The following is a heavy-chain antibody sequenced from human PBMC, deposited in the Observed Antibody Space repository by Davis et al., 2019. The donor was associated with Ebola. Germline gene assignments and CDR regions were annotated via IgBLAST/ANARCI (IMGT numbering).Heavy chain of an antibody. CDR2: INHSGST. D-gene: IGHD1-1*01. CDR1: GGSFSGYY. V-gene: IGHV4-34*01. Sequence: SETLSLTCAVYGGSFSGYYWTWIRQPPGKGLEWIGEINHSGSTNYNPSLKRRVTISVDTSKNQFSLKLNSVTAADTAVYYCARRTGYWGQGTLVTVSS. CDR3: ARRTGY. J-gene: IGHJ4*02.